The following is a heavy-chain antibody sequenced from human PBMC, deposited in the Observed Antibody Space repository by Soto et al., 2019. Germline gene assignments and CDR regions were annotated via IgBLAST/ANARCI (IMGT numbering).Heavy chain of an antibody. Sequence: GGSLRLSCAASGFTFDSYAMHWVRQAPGEGLEWVSGISWSSGSIGYVDSVKGRFTISRDNAKNSLYLQMNSLRAEDTALYYCVKGRSIHEGYFQLWGQGTLVTVSS. V-gene: IGHV3-9*01. CDR2: ISWSSGSI. CDR1: GFTFDSYA. D-gene: IGHD6-6*01. CDR3: VKGRSIHEGYFQL. J-gene: IGHJ1*01.